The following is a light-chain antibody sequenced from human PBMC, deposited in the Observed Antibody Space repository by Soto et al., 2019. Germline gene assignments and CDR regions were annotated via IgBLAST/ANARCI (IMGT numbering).Light chain of an antibody. J-gene: IGKJ2*03. CDR2: GAS. V-gene: IGKV3-15*01. Sequence: ETVVTQSPVTLSVSPGEGATLSCRTSQSVGYNLAWYQQKPGQAPRPLIYGASTRITCIPARFSGSGSGTEFTLTITGLQSDDFAVYYCQQYGNWPEYSFGQGTKLQIK. CDR1: QSVGYN. CDR3: QQYGNWPEYS.